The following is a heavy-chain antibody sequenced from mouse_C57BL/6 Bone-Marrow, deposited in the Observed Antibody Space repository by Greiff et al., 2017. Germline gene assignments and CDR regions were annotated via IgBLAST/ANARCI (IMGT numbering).Heavy chain of an antibody. CDR2: IWSGGST. CDR1: GFSLTSYG. CDR3: ARGAYGIFAY. V-gene: IGHV2-2*01. J-gene: IGHJ3*01. D-gene: IGHD2-1*01. Sequence: VKLKQSGPGLVQPSQSLSITCTVSGFSLTSYGVHWVRQSPGKGLEWLGVIWSGGSTDYNAAFISRLSISKDNSKSQVFFKMNSLQADDTAIYYCARGAYGIFAYWGQGTLVTVSA.